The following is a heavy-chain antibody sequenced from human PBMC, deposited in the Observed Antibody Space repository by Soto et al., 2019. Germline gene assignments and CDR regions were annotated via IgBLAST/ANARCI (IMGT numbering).Heavy chain of an antibody. J-gene: IGHJ4*02. CDR3: AKDPRH. Sequence: EVQLLESGGGLVQPGGSLRLSCTTSGFTFTNYAMSWVRQAPGKGLEWVSAISGSGATTYYADSVKGRFTISRDNSKTALYLQLNSLRADDTAVCYCAKDPRHWGQGTLVTVS. CDR1: GFTFTNYA. CDR2: ISGSGATT. V-gene: IGHV3-23*01.